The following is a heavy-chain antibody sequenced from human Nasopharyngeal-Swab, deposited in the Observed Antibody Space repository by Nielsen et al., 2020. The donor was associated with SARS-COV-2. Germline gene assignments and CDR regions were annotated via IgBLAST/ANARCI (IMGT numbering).Heavy chain of an antibody. D-gene: IGHD3-10*01. Sequence: SETLSLTCTVSGGSISSGGYYWSWIRQHPGKGLEWIGYIYYSGSTYYNPSLKSRVTISVDTSKNQFSLKLSSVTAADTAVYYCARERVRGGIWNYYYYYMDVWGKGTTVTVSS. CDR2: IYYSGST. V-gene: IGHV4-31*03. J-gene: IGHJ6*03. CDR1: GGSISSGGYY. CDR3: ARERVRGGIWNYYYYYMDV.